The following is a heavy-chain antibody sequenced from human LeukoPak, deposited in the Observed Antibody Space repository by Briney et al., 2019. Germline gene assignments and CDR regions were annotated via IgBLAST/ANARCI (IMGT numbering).Heavy chain of an antibody. J-gene: IGHJ4*02. CDR3: ARVLRKSIGH. D-gene: IGHD4-17*01. Sequence: PSETLSLTCAVSSDSISSTYWWTWVRQPPGKGLEWIGEIYHSGSTNYNPSLKSRVTISVDKSKNQFSLKLSSVTAADTAVYYCARVLRKSIGHWGQGTLVTVSS. CDR2: IYHSGST. CDR1: SDSISSTYW. V-gene: IGHV4-4*02.